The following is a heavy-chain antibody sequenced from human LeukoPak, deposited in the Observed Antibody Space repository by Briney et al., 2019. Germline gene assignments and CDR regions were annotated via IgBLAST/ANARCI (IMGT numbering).Heavy chain of an antibody. CDR2: ISYDGSNK. CDR1: GFTFSNYA. Sequence: PGGSLRLSCAASGFTFSNYAMTWVRQAPGKGLEWVAVISYDGSNKYYADSVKGRFTISRDNSKNTLYLQMNSLRAEDTAVYYCAKDIYSNYDYYYGMDVWGQGTTVTVSS. J-gene: IGHJ6*02. CDR3: AKDIYSNYDYYYGMDV. D-gene: IGHD4-11*01. V-gene: IGHV3-30*18.